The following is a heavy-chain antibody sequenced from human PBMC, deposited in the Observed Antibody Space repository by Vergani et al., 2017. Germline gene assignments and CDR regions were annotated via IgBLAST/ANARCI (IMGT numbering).Heavy chain of an antibody. CDR1: GFTFSSYE. Sequence: EVQLVESGGGLVQPGGSLRLSCAASGFTFSSYEMNWVRQAPGKGLEWVSAISGSGGSTYYADSVKGRFTISRDNSKNTLYLQMNSLRAEDTAVYYCAKRIVRFLEWNNWGQGTLVTVSS. CDR3: AKRIVRFLEWNN. D-gene: IGHD3-3*01. J-gene: IGHJ4*02. CDR2: ISGSGGST. V-gene: IGHV3-23*04.